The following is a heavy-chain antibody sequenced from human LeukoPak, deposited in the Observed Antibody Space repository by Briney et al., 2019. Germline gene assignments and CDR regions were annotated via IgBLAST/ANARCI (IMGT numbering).Heavy chain of an antibody. J-gene: IGHJ4*02. CDR1: GYTFTSYD. D-gene: IGHD3-3*01. V-gene: IGHV1-8*01. Sequence: ASVKVSCKASGYTFTSYDINWVREATGQGLEWMGWMNPNSGNTGYAQKFQGRVTMTRNTSISTAYMELSSLRSEDTAVYYCARMSTYFGVVTDFDYWGQGTLVTVSS. CDR3: ARMSTYFGVVTDFDY. CDR2: MNPNSGNT.